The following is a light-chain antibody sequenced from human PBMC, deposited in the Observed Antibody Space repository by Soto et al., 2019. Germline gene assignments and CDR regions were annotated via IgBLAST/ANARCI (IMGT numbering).Light chain of an antibody. V-gene: IGKV1-17*01. CDR3: LQYRSFPRT. J-gene: IGKJ1*01. Sequence: DIQMTQSPSSVSASVGDRVTITCRASQGIGDDLGWYQQKAGEAPKRLIYAASSLHSGVPSRFSGSGSGTEFTLTISSLQPEDFATYYCLQYRSFPRTFGQGTKVDI. CDR2: AAS. CDR1: QGIGDD.